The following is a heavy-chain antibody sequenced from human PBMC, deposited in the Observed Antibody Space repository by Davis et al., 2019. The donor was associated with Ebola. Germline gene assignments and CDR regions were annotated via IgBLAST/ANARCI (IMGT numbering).Heavy chain of an antibody. Sequence: AASVKVSCKASGYTFTSYDINWVRQATGQGLEWMGWMNPNSGNTGYAQKFQDRVTMTRNTSISTAYMELSSLRSEDTAVYYCASTSPPVFYYCGMDVWGKGTTVTVSS. CDR3: ASTSPPVFYYCGMDV. CDR2: MNPNSGNT. V-gene: IGHV1-8*01. J-gene: IGHJ6*04. CDR1: GYTFTSYD. D-gene: IGHD2-8*01.